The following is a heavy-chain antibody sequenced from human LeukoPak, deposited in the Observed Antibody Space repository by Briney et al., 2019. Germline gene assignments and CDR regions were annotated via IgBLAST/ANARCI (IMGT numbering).Heavy chain of an antibody. CDR1: GASISSYY. Sequence: PSETLSLTCTVSGASISSYYWSWIRQPPGKGLEWIGYIYYSGSTNYNPSLKSRVTISVDTSKNQFSLRLSSVTAADTAVYYCARRRYYYDSSGYYYQPWGQGTLVTVSP. D-gene: IGHD3-22*01. CDR2: IYYSGST. J-gene: IGHJ5*02. CDR3: ARRRYYYDSSGYYYQP. V-gene: IGHV4-59*01.